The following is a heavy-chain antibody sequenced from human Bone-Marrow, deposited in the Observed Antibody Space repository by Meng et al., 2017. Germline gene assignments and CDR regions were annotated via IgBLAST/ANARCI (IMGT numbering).Heavy chain of an antibody. D-gene: IGHD3-10*01. Sequence: GESLKISCAASGFTFSSYGMHWVRQAPGKGLEWVAVIWYDGSNKYYADSVKGRFTISKDNSKNTLYPQMNSLRAEDTAVYYCARDLRAGLRLWFGELLYTRPIGSGDAFDIWGQGSMVTVSS. CDR3: ARDLRAGLRLWFGELLYTRPIGSGDAFDI. V-gene: IGHV3-33*01. CDR2: IWYDGSNK. J-gene: IGHJ3*02. CDR1: GFTFSSYG.